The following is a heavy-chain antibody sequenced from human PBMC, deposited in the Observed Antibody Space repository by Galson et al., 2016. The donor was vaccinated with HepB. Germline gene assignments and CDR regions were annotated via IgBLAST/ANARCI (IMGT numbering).Heavy chain of an antibody. CDR3: TRDYDLDY. CDR2: INPNSGGT. J-gene: IGHJ4*02. D-gene: IGHD5-12*01. CDR1: GYTFIGYY. V-gene: IGHV1-2*02. Sequence: SVKVSCKASGYTFIGYYMHWVRQAPGQGLEWMGWINPNSGGTNYAQNFQGRLTMTRDTPITTVNMELTGLRSDDTAVYYCTRDYDLDYWGPGTLVTVSS.